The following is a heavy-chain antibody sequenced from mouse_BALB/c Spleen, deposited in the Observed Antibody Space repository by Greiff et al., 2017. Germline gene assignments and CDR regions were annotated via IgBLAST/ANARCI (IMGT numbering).Heavy chain of an antibody. Sequence: VQLQQPGAELVKPGTSVKLSCKASGYNFTSYWINWVKLRPGQGLEWIGDIYPGSGSTNYNEKFKSKATLTVDTSSSTAYMQLSSLASEDSALYYCASRYYRYDDGFAYWGQGTLVTVSA. CDR2: IYPGSGST. CDR1: GYNFTSYW. V-gene: IGHV1-55*01. J-gene: IGHJ3*01. CDR3: ASRYYRYDDGFAY. D-gene: IGHD2-14*01.